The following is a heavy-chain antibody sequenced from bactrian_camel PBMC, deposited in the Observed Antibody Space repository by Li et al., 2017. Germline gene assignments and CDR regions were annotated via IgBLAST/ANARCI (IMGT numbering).Heavy chain of an antibody. CDR1: GFTFSTYD. CDR3: TSDEYLY. Sequence: HVQLVESGGGLVQPGGSLRLSCAASGFTFSTYDTSWVRQAPGKGLEWVSGIYVDGNNTYYADSVKGRFTIYRDSVQSTVYLQMNSLKPEDTGVYYCTSDEYLYWGQGTQVTVS. CDR2: IYVDGNNT. V-gene: IGHV3S5*01. J-gene: IGHJ4*01.